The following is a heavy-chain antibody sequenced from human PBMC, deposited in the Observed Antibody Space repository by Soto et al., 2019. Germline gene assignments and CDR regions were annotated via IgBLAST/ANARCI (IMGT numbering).Heavy chain of an antibody. CDR1: GGTFSSYT. CDR3: AYSSSWIQFDY. J-gene: IGHJ4*02. CDR2: IIPILGIA. Sequence: ASVKVSCKASGGTFSSYTISWVRQAPGQGLEWMGRIIPILGIANYAQKFQGRVTITADKSTSTAYMELSSLRSEDTAVYYCAYSSSWIQFDYWGQGTLVTVSS. D-gene: IGHD6-13*01. V-gene: IGHV1-69*02.